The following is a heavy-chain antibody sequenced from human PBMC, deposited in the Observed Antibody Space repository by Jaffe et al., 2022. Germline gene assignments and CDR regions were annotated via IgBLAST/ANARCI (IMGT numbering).Heavy chain of an antibody. D-gene: IGHD6-13*01. CDR2: IRSKAYGGTT. V-gene: IGHV3-49*04. J-gene: IGHJ4*02. CDR3: TLESGMAAAGTRGGLFDY. CDR1: GFTFGDYA. Sequence: EVQLVESGGGLVQPGRSLRLSCTASGFTFGDYAMSWVRQAPGKGLEWVGFIRSKAYGGTTEYAASVKGRFTISRDDSKSIAYLQMNSLKTEDTAVYYCTLESGMAAAGTRGGLFDYWGQGTLVTVSS.